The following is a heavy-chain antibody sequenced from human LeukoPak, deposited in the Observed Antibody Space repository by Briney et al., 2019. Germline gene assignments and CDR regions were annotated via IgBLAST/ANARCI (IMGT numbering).Heavy chain of an antibody. J-gene: IGHJ4*02. CDR2: ISGSGGST. Sequence: PGGSLRLSCQAFGLTFSSYAMSWVRQAPGKGLKWVSAISGSGGSTYYADSVKGRFTISRDNSKNTLYLQMNSLRAEDTAVYYCAKYSSGSNDYWGQGTLVTVSS. CDR3: AKYSSGSNDY. CDR1: GLTFSSYA. V-gene: IGHV3-23*01. D-gene: IGHD6-19*01.